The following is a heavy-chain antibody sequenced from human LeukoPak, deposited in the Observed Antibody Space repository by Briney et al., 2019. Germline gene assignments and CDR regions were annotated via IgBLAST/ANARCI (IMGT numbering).Heavy chain of an antibody. D-gene: IGHD5-18*01. CDR3: ARGSRGYSYG. J-gene: IGHJ4*02. V-gene: IGHV4-61*01. CDR1: GASVSSGSYY. CDR2: IYYSGST. Sequence: SETLSLACTVSGASVSSGSYYWSWIRQPPGKGLEWIGYIYYSGSTNYNPSLKSRVTISVDTSKNQFSLKLSSVTAADTAVYYCARGSRGYSYGWGQGTLVTVSS.